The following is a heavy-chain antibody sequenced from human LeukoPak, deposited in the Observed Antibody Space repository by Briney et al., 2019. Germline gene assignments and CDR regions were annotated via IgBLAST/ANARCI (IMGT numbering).Heavy chain of an antibody. CDR1: GFTLSKYW. CDR3: ARGGYYGSFDY. J-gene: IGHJ4*02. Sequence: GGSLRPSCAASGFTLSKYWMQWVRQVPGQGLVWVSHVNSDGTNTSSADSVKGRFTISRDDAKNTLFLQMNSLRAEDTAVYYCARGGYYGSFDYWGQGTLVTVSS. CDR2: VNSDGTNT. D-gene: IGHD3-22*01. V-gene: IGHV3-74*01.